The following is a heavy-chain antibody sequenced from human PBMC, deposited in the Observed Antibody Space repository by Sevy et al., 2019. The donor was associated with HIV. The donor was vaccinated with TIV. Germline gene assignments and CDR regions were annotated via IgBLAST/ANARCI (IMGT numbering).Heavy chain of an antibody. CDR3: ARHRVFSQLDAFDI. J-gene: IGHJ3*02. V-gene: IGHV4-39*01. D-gene: IGHD1-1*01. Sequence: SETLSLICSVSGVSISSYSYYWGWVRQPPEEGLEWIGSVYYTGSTYYNPSLKTRVSISVDTSKNLFSVRLDSVTAADTAVYYCARHRVFSQLDAFDIWGQATMVTVSS. CDR2: VYYTGST. CDR1: GVSISSYSYY.